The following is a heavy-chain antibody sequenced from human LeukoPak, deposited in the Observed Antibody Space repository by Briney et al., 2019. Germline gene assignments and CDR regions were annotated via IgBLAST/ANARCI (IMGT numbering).Heavy chain of an antibody. J-gene: IGHJ5*02. Sequence: ASVKVSCKASGYTFTSYGIILVRQAPGHGLELMGWISAYNGNTNYAQKLQGRVTMTTDTSTSTAYMELRSLRSDDTAVYYCARVRDFWSGYPSFDPWGQGTLVTISS. CDR3: ARVRDFWSGYPSFDP. CDR1: GYTFTSYG. D-gene: IGHD3-3*01. V-gene: IGHV1-18*01. CDR2: ISAYNGNT.